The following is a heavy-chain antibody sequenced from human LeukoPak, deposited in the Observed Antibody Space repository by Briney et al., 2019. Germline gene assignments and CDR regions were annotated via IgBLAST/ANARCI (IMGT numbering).Heavy chain of an antibody. CDR1: GGSISSNSYY. D-gene: IGHD6-6*01. CDR3: AVAYSSASTFDY. J-gene: IGHJ4*02. Sequence: SETLSLTCTVSGGSISSNSYYWGWIRQPPGKGLQWIRSLSYSGGTHYNPSLRSRVTISVDTSKNQFSLRLSSVTAADTAVYYCAVAYSSASTFDYWGQGTLVTASS. V-gene: IGHV4-39*07. CDR2: LSYSGGT.